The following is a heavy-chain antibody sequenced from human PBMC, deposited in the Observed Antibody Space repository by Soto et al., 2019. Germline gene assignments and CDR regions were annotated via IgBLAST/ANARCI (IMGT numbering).Heavy chain of an antibody. CDR3: ARGDYGGNSINY. D-gene: IGHD4-17*01. CDR2: INHSGST. V-gene: IGHV4-34*01. J-gene: IGHJ4*02. Sequence: PSETLSLTCAVYGGSFSGYYWSWIRQPPGKGLEWIGEINHSGSTNYNPSLKSRVTISVDTSKNQFSLKLSSVTAADTAVYYCARGDYGGNSINYWGQGTLVTVSS. CDR1: GGSFSGYY.